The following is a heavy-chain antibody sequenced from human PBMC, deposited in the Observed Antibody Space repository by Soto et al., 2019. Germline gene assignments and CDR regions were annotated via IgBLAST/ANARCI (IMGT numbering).Heavy chain of an antibody. CDR1: GGSFSGYY. V-gene: IGHV4-34*01. CDR2: INHSGST. Sequence: PSVTLSLTCAVYGGSFSGYYWSWIRQPPGKGLEWIGEINHSGSTNYNPSLKSRVTISVDTSKNQFSLKLSSVTAADTAVYYCARRKSIAARKYYYYYMDVWGKGTTVTVSS. J-gene: IGHJ6*03. CDR3: ARRKSIAARKYYYYYMDV. D-gene: IGHD6-6*01.